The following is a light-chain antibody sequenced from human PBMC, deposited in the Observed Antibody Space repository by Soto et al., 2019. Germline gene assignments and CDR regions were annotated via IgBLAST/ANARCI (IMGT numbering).Light chain of an antibody. CDR1: SDDIGNFNL. V-gene: IGLV2-23*02. CDR2: EVN. J-gene: IGLJ3*02. CDR3: CSYAGSRWM. Sequence: QSVLTQPASVSGSPGQSITVSCTGSSDDIGNFNLVSWYQQYPGKDPKLILYEVNKRPLGVSDRFSGSKSGNTASLTISGLQAEDEADYHCCSYAGSRWMFGGGTKLTVL.